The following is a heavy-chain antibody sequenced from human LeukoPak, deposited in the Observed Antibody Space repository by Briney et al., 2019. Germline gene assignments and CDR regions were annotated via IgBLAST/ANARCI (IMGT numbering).Heavy chain of an antibody. CDR3: TRLSMELVDY. V-gene: IGHV3-73*01. Sequence: GGSLRLSCVTSGLTYSDSAMYWVRQASGKGLEWVGRIRSKANDYATAYAASVKGRFTISRDDSKNTAYLQMNSLKTEDTAVYYCTRLSMELVDYWGQGTLVTVSS. CDR2: IRSKANDYAT. J-gene: IGHJ4*02. D-gene: IGHD1-1*01. CDR1: GLTYSDSA.